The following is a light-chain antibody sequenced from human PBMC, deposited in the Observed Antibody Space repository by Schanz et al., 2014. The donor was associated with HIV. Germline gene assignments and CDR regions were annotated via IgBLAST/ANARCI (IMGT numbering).Light chain of an antibody. J-gene: IGKJ4*01. CDR2: GIS. CDR1: QSVGRS. CDR3: QQSHSTPLT. Sequence: DIRMTQSPSPLSASVGDRVTISCRASQSVGRSLNWYQQKPGQAPKILIYGISSLESGVPSRFSGSGSGTDFTLTISSLQPEDFATYYCQQSHSTPLTFGGGTKVEIK. V-gene: IGKV1-39*01.